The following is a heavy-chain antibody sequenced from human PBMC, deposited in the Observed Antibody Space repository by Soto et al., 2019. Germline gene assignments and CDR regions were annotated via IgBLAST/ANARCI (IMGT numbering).Heavy chain of an antibody. CDR1: GFNFITYS. Sequence: EVQLVESGGGPVRPGGSLKLSCAASGFNFITYSLSWVRQAPGKGLEWVACISSSAVYIDYADSGKGRFTISRDNANNSLYLQINSLRAEDTATYYCVRDGLDYYDTERLYFDNWGQGTLVTVSS. V-gene: IGHV3-21*01. J-gene: IGHJ4*02. CDR3: VRDGLDYYDTERLYFDN. D-gene: IGHD3-22*01. CDR2: ISSSAVYI.